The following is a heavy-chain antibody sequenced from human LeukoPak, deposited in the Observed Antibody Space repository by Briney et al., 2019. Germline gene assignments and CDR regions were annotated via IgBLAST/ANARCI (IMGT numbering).Heavy chain of an antibody. V-gene: IGHV3-48*02. CDR3: ARYFDRSGFYRDAFDV. Sequence: PGGSLRLSCAASGFTFSTYGMSWVRQAPGKGPEWLSYISYSDTAKYYADSVKGRFTISRDNAENSLHLQMNSLRDEDTAVYYCARYFDRSGFYRDAFDVWGQGTMATVSS. CDR2: ISYSDTAK. CDR1: GFTFSTYG. J-gene: IGHJ3*01. D-gene: IGHD3-22*01.